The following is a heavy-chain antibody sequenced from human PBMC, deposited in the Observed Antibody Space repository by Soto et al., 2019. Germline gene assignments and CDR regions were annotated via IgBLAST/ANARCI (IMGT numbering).Heavy chain of an antibody. D-gene: IGHD3-3*01. CDR2: IWYDGSNK. V-gene: IGHV3-33*01. J-gene: IGHJ4*02. CDR3: ARDKGDDFWSGYYKGDCDY. Sequence: GGSLRLSCAASGFTFSSYGMHWVRQAPGKGLEWVAVIWYDGSNKYYADSVKGRFTISRDNSKNTLYLQMNSLRAEDTAVYYCARDKGDDFWSGYYKGDCDYWGQGTLVTVSS. CDR1: GFTFSSYG.